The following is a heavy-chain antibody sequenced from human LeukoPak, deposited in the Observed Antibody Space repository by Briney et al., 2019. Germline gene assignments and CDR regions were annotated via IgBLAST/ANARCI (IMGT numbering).Heavy chain of an antibody. CDR2: IRSKANSYAT. V-gene: IGHV3-73*01. CDR1: GFTFSGSA. J-gene: IGHJ6*02. Sequence: PGGSLRLSCAASGFTFSGSAMHWVRQASGKGLEWVGRIRSKANSYATAYAASVKGRFTISRDDSKNTAYLQMNSLKTEDTAVYYCTRGPVVVVPAAMPGYYYGMDVWGQGITVTVSS. CDR3: TRGPVVVVPAAMPGYYYGMDV. D-gene: IGHD2-2*01.